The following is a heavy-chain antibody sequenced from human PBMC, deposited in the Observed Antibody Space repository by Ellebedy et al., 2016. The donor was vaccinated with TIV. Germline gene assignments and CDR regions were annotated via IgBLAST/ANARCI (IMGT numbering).Heavy chain of an antibody. CDR2: IDPSDSYT. CDR3: ASYYYDSSGYPTGIDY. Sequence: GESLKISXKGSGYSFTSYWISWVRQMPGKGLEWMGRIDPSDSYTNYSPSFQGHVTISADKSISTAYLQWSSLKASDTAMYYCASYYYDSSGYPTGIDYWGQGTLVTVSS. V-gene: IGHV5-10-1*01. CDR1: GYSFTSYW. D-gene: IGHD3-22*01. J-gene: IGHJ4*02.